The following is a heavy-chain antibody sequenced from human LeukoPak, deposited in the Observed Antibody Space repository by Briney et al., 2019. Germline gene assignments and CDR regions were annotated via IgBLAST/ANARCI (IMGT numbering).Heavy chain of an antibody. CDR3: AREPEYPYNWFDP. CDR2: MNPNSGNT. Sequence: GASVKVSCKASGYTFSSYDINWVRQATGQGLEWMGWMNPNSGNTGYAQKFQGRVTMTRNTSISTAYMELSSLRSEDTAVYYCAREPEYPYNWFDPWGQGTLVTVSS. V-gene: IGHV1-8*01. CDR1: GYTFSSYD. D-gene: IGHD2-2*01. J-gene: IGHJ5*02.